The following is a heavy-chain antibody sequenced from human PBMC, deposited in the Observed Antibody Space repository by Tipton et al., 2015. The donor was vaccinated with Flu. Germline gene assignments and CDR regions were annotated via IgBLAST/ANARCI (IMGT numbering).Heavy chain of an antibody. D-gene: IGHD7-27*01. Sequence: SLRLSCAASGFTFSSYAMSWVRQAPGKGLEWVSGISATSGSTYYADSVKGRFTISRDNSKNTLYLQTNSLRAEDTAVYYCAKERHTSEKYWGFGTDVWDQGP. V-gene: IGHV3-23*01. CDR3: AKERHTSEKYWGFGTDV. J-gene: IGHJ6*02. CDR2: ISATSGST. CDR1: GFTFSSYA.